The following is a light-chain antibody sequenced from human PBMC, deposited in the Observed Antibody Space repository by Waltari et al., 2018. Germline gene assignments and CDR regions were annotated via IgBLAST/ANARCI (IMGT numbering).Light chain of an antibody. CDR2: TND. V-gene: IGLV1-44*01. CDR1: DSNIGMNA. J-gene: IGLJ2*01. Sequence: QSVLTQPPSTSGTPGQRVSISCSGRDSNIGMNAANWYQHLPGTAPNLLIYTNDHRPSGVPDRFSASKSGTSASLAISGLQFEDEADYFCSVWDDSLNGPVFGGRTKLTVL. CDR3: SVWDDSLNGPV.